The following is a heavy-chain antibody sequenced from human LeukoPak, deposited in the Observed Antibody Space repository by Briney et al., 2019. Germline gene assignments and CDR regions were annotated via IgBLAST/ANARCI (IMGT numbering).Heavy chain of an antibody. D-gene: IGHD1-14*01. CDR3: SRREPAGI. CDR2: IYTSSNL. V-gene: IGHV3-21*01. CDR1: GFTFSTHN. J-gene: IGHJ4*02. Sequence: LGGSLRLSCAASGFTFSTHNMDWVRQAPGKGLEWVSSIYTSSNLYYADPVKGRFTISRDNAKISLYLQMNSLRAEDTAVCYCSRREPAGIWGQGTLVTVSS.